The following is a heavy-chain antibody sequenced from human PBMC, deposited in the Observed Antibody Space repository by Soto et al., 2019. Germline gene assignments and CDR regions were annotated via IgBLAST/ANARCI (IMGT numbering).Heavy chain of an antibody. V-gene: IGHV3-23*01. J-gene: IGHJ4*02. Sequence: GGSLRLSCAASGFTFSSYAMSWVRQAPGKGLEWVSAISGSGGSTYYADSGKGRFTISRDNSKNTLYLQMNSLRAEDTAVYYCAKERLVGDIAVAGTLDYWGQGTLVTVSS. D-gene: IGHD6-19*01. CDR2: ISGSGGST. CDR1: GFTFSSYA. CDR3: AKERLVGDIAVAGTLDY.